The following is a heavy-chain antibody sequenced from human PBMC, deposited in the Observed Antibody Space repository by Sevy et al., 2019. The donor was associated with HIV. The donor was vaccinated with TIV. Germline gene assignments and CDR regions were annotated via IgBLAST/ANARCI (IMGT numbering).Heavy chain of an antibody. V-gene: IGHV4-4*07. D-gene: IGHD2-15*01. CDR2: IKPSGGT. CDR3: ARLEYCSGNNCYSDY. J-gene: IGHJ4*02. Sequence: ETLSLTCSVSGVSITGYYWSWIRQPVGKGLEWIGRIKPSGGTNFNPSLKSRVTMSVDTSNNQFSLNLGSVTAADTAVYYCARLEYCSGNNCYSDYWGQGTLVTVSS. CDR1: GVSITGYY.